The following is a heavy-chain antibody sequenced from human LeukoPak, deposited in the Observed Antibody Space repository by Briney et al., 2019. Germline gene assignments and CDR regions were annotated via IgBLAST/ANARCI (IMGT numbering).Heavy chain of an antibody. CDR1: GGSISGYY. Sequence: SETLSLTCTVTGGSISGYYWSWIRQPPGKGLEWIGIIYTSGSTNYNPSLKSRVTISVDTSKNQFSLKLSSVTAADTAVYYCARDQPGIVVAGTEQIYYYYYGMDVRGQGTTVTVSS. V-gene: IGHV4-4*07. CDR3: ARDQPGIVVAGTEQIYYYYYGMDV. CDR2: IYTSGST. J-gene: IGHJ6*02. D-gene: IGHD6-19*01.